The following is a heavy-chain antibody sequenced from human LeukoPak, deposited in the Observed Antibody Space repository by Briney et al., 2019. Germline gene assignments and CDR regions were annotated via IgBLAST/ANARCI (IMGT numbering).Heavy chain of an antibody. V-gene: IGHV3-23*01. J-gene: IGHJ1*01. CDR1: GFTFSSYA. CDR2: ISGSGGST. D-gene: IGHD1-26*01. Sequence: TGGSLRLSCAASGFTFSSYAMSWVRQAPGKGLEWVSAISGSGGSTYYADSVKGRFTISRDNSKNTLYLQMNSLRAEDTAVYYCAKVSGGSYYSLPEYFQHWGQGTLVTVSS. CDR3: AKVSGGSYYSLPEYFQH.